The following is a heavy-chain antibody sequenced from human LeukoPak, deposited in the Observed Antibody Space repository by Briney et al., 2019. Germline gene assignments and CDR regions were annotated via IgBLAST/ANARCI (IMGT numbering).Heavy chain of an antibody. V-gene: IGHV3-21*01. CDR3: ARSMVRGVPRDY. CDR2: ISSSSSYI. D-gene: IGHD3-10*01. J-gene: IGHJ4*02. CDR1: GFTFSSYS. Sequence: PGGSLGLSCAASGFTFSSYSMNWVRQAPGKGLEWVSSISSSSSYIYYADSVKGRFTISRDNAKNSLYLQMNSLRAEDTAVYYCARSMVRGVPRDYWGQGTLVTVSS.